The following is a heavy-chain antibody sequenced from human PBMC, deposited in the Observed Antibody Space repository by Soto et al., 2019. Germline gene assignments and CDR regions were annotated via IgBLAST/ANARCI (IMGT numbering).Heavy chain of an antibody. D-gene: IGHD6-6*01. Sequence: QITLKESGPTLVKPTQTLTLTCTFSGFSLSTSGVGVGWIRQPPGKGLEWLALIYWNDEKRYSPSLQSRLTITKDTSKSQVVFTMTNMDPVDTATYYCARKSGSSSPEDYWGQGTLVTVSS. J-gene: IGHJ4*02. CDR1: GFSLSTSGVG. V-gene: IGHV2-5*01. CDR3: ARKSGSSSPEDY. CDR2: IYWNDEK.